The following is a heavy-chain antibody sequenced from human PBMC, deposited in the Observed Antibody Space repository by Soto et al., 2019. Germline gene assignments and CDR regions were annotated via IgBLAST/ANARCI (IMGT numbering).Heavy chain of an antibody. V-gene: IGHV4-39*01. D-gene: IGHD3-3*01. CDR1: GGSISSSSYY. CDR2: IYYSGST. J-gene: IGHJ3*02. Sequence: PSETLSLTCTVSGGSISSSSYYWGWIRQPPGKGLEWIGSIYYSGSTYYNPSLKSRVTISVDTSKNQFSLKLSSVTAADTAVYYCARRLADDFWSGYYAVGNAFDIWGQGTMVTVSS. CDR3: ARRLADDFWSGYYAVGNAFDI.